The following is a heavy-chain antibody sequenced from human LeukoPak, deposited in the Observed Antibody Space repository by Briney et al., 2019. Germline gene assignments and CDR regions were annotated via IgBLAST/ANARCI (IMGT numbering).Heavy chain of an antibody. J-gene: IGHJ4*02. D-gene: IGHD6-19*01. CDR1: GLTFSNYG. CDR3: AKDRRWVSSSGHFDY. Sequence: PGGSLRLSCAASGLTFSNYGMHWVRQAPGKGLEWVASTPYNGTNNYYVDSVKGRFTISRDNSKNTLFLEMNNLRVDDTAVYYCAKDRRWVSSSGHFDYWGQGSLVTVSS. V-gene: IGHV3-30*02. CDR2: TPYNGTNN.